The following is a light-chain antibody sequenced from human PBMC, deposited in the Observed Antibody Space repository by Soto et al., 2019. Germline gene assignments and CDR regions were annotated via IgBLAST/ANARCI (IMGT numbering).Light chain of an antibody. CDR2: DVS. CDR1: SSDVGSYNY. Sequence: QSALTQPASVSGSPGQSVTISCTGTSSDVGSYNYAAWYQQHPGKAPKLIIYDVSNRPSGVSNRFSGSKSGNTASLTISGLQAEDEADYYCSSYTTSYTLTFGGGTQLTVL. CDR3: SSYTTSYTLT. V-gene: IGLV2-14*03. J-gene: IGLJ2*01.